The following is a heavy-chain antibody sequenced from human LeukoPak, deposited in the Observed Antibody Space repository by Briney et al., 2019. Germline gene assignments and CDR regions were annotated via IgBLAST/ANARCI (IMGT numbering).Heavy chain of an antibody. CDR2: IWYDGSNK. V-gene: IGHV3-33*01. J-gene: IGHJ5*01. Sequence: GGSLRPSCAASGLSLTTHGMHWVRQAPGKGLEWVAVIWYDGSNKYYADSVKGRFTISRDNSKNTLYLQMNSLRAEDTAVYYCASVYSYGWFDYWGQGTLVTVSS. CDR3: ASVYSYGWFDY. CDR1: GLSLTTHG. D-gene: IGHD5-18*01.